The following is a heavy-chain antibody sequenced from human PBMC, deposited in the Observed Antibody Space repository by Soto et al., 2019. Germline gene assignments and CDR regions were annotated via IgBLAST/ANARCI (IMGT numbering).Heavy chain of an antibody. D-gene: IGHD5-18*01. CDR1: CCSISSSCYY. J-gene: IGHJ5*02. CDR3: AREWIQLWFSWWFDP. Sequence: SETLSLTCTFSCCSISSSCYYWGWIRQPPGKGLEWIGSIYYSGSTYYNPSLKSRVTISVDTSKNQFSLKLSSVTAADTAVYYCAREWIQLWFSWWFDPWGQGTLVTVSS. CDR2: IYYSGST. V-gene: IGHV4-39*01.